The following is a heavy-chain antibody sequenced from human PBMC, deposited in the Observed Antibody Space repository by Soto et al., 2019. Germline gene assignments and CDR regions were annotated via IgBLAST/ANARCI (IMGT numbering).Heavy chain of an antibody. Sequence: ESGGGLVQPGGSLRLSCAASGFTFSNYAMSWVRQAPGKGLEWVSAISGSGESTFYGDSVKGRFTVSRDNSKNTLYLQMNSLGVEDTAEYYCAKGGGSCCFDCWGQGTLVTVSS. CDR2: ISGSGEST. J-gene: IGHJ4*02. CDR1: GFTFSNYA. D-gene: IGHD2-15*01. CDR3: AKGGGSCCFDC. V-gene: IGHV3-23*01.